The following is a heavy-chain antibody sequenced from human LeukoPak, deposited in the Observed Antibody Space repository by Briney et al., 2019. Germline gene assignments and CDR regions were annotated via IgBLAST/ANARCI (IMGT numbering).Heavy chain of an antibody. CDR1: GGSISSSGYY. CDR2: IYYSGST. Sequence: SETLSLTCTVSGGSISSSGYYWGWIRQPPGKGLEWIGSIYYSGSTYYNPSLKSRVTISVDTSKNQFSLKLSSVTAADTAVYYCARQMGYYYDSSGYYYGYYFDYWGQGTLVTVSS. J-gene: IGHJ4*02. V-gene: IGHV4-39*01. CDR3: ARQMGYYYDSSGYYYGYYFDY. D-gene: IGHD3-22*01.